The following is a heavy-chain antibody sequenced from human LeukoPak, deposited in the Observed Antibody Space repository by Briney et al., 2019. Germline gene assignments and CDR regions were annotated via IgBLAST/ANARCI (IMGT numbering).Heavy chain of an antibody. V-gene: IGHV3-23*01. J-gene: IGHJ2*01. CDR3: AKVGIRISLIVVVFTTADDWYFDL. D-gene: IGHD3-22*01. Sequence: GGSLRLSCAASGFTFSNYAMLWLRQAPGKGLEWVSGICGSGCSQYYADSVMGRLTISRDNSKNTLYLQMGSLRAEDTAVYYCAKVGIRISLIVVVFTTADDWYFDLWGRGTLVTVSS. CDR1: GFTFSNYA. CDR2: ICGSGCSQ.